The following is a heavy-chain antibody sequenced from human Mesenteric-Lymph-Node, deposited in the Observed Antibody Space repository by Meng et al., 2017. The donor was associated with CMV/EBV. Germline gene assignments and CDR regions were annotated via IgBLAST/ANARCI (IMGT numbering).Heavy chain of an antibody. V-gene: IGHV1-2*02. J-gene: IGHJ6*02. D-gene: IGHD6-13*01. CDR3: ARDRIAAAGTPQYYYYGMDV. Sequence: ASVKVSCKASGYTFTGYYMHWVRQAPGQGLEWMGWINPNSGGTNYAQKFQGRVTMTRDTSISTAYMELSRLRSDDPAVYYCARDRIAAAGTPQYYYYGMDVWGQGTTVTVSS. CDR1: GYTFTGYY. CDR2: INPNSGGT.